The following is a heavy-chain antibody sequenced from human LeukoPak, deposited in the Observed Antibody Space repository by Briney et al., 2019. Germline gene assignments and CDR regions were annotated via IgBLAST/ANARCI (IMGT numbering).Heavy chain of an antibody. Sequence: SETLSLTCAFYGGSFSGYYWSWIRQPPGKGLEWIGEINRSGSTNYNPSLKSRVTISVDTSKNQFSLKLSSVTAADTAVYYCARRVYGLVVPYYYYYMDVWGKGTTVTVSS. CDR3: ARRVYGLVVPYYYYYMDV. D-gene: IGHD3/OR15-3a*01. J-gene: IGHJ6*03. V-gene: IGHV4-34*01. CDR1: GGSFSGYY. CDR2: INRSGST.